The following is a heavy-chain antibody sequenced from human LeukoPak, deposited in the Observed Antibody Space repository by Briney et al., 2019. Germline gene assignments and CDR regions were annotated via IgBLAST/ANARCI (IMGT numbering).Heavy chain of an antibody. Sequence: SETLSLTCTLSGGTVTSSSYFWGWIRQPPGKGLEWIGSISYSGATYYNPSLKSRVSMSVHTSKNQFSLKLSSVTAADTAVYYCARDGFYYHYYMDVWGEGTTVTVSS. D-gene: IGHD1-14*01. CDR1: GGTVTSSSYF. V-gene: IGHV4-39*07. J-gene: IGHJ6*03. CDR3: ARDGFYYHYYMDV. CDR2: ISYSGAT.